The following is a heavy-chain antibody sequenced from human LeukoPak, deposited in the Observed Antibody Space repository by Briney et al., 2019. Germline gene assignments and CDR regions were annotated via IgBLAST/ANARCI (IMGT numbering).Heavy chain of an antibody. CDR3: ARDQEGFDY. Sequence: ASVKVSCKASGYTFTSNYIHWVRQAPGQGLEWMGMIYPKDGSTSYAQKFQGRVTVTRDTPTSTVHMELSGLRSEDTAVYYCARDQEGFDYWGQGTLVTVSS. J-gene: IGHJ4*02. V-gene: IGHV1-46*01. CDR1: GYTFTSNY. CDR2: IYPKDGST.